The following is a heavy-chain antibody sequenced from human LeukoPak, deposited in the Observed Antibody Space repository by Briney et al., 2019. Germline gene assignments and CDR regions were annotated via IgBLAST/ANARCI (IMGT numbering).Heavy chain of an antibody. CDR3: AREGVVVVAATRVKGLDP. CDR1: GYTFTGYY. CDR2: INPNSGGT. Sequence: GASVKVSCKASGYTFTGYYMHWVRQAPGQGLEWMGWINPNSGGTNYAQKFQGRVTMTRDTSISTAYMELSRLRSDDTAVYYCAREGVVVVAATRVKGLDPWGQGTLVTVSS. V-gene: IGHV1-2*02. D-gene: IGHD2-15*01. J-gene: IGHJ5*02.